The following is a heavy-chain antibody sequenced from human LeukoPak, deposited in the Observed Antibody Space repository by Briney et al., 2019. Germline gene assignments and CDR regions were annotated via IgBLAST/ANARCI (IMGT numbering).Heavy chain of an antibody. CDR3: AKDHPYYFDY. Sequence: PGGSLRLSCAASGFTFSSYGMHWVRQAPGKGLEWVAFIRYDGSNKYYADSVKGRFTISRDNPKNTLYLQMNSLRAEDTAVYYCAKDHPYYFDYWGQGTLVTVSS. CDR2: IRYDGSNK. J-gene: IGHJ4*02. V-gene: IGHV3-30*02. CDR1: GFTFSSYG.